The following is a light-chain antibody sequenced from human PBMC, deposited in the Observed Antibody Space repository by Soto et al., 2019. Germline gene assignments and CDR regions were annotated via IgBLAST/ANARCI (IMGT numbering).Light chain of an antibody. CDR1: QDINNY. CDR2: DAS. V-gene: IGKV1-39*01. Sequence: DMQLTQSPSSLSASVGDRVTISCQASQDINNYLNWYQQKPGKAPTLLIVDASNLERGVPSRFSGSGSGTDFTLTISSLQPEDFATYYCQQSYTTPYTFGQGTKLEIK. CDR3: QQSYTTPYT. J-gene: IGKJ2*01.